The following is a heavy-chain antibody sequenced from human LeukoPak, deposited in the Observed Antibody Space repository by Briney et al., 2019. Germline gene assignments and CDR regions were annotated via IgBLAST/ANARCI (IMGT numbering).Heavy chain of an antibody. CDR3: ARDRVTMVRGVNYYFDY. D-gene: IGHD3-10*01. Sequence: GGSLRLSCAVSGFTFSSYAMHWVRQAPGKGLEWVAIISNDGSNKYYADSVKGRFTISRDNSKNTLYLHVNSLRAEDTAVYYCARDRVTMVRGVNYYFDYWGQGTLVTVSS. V-gene: IGHV3-30*03. CDR2: ISNDGSNK. CDR1: GFTFSSYA. J-gene: IGHJ4*02.